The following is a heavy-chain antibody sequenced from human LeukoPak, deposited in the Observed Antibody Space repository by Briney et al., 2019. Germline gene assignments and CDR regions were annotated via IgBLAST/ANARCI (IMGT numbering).Heavy chain of an antibody. CDR2: INHSGST. CDR3: ARLSYYYDSSGYSRGDY. J-gene: IGHJ4*02. CDR1: GGSFSGYY. Sequence: SETLSLTCAVYGGSFSGYYWSWLRQPPGKGLEWIGEINHSGSTNYNPSLKSRVTISVDTSKNQFSLKLSSVTAADTAVYYCARLSYYYDSSGYSRGDYWGQGTLVTVSS. D-gene: IGHD3-22*01. V-gene: IGHV4-34*01.